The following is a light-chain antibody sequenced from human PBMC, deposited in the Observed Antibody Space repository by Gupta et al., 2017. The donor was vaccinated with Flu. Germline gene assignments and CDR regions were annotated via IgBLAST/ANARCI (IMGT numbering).Light chain of an antibody. Sequence: QSLLTPPPSSSGTPGQRVPISCSGSNSNIGRNTLSWYQQLPGAAPKLIIQNDNQRPSGVPVRFSGSKAGTSASLTISGLQSEDEGDFYCATWDDSLNGPVFGGGTRLTVL. CDR3: ATWDDSLNGPV. J-gene: IGLJ3*02. CDR2: NDN. CDR1: NSNIGRNT. V-gene: IGLV1-44*01.